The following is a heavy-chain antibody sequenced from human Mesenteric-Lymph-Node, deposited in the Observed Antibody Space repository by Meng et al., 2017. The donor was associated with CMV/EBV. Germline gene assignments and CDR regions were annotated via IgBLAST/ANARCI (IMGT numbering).Heavy chain of an antibody. J-gene: IGHJ4*02. D-gene: IGHD5-18*01. CDR1: GFTFSSCG. CDR2: IWFDGSYK. CDR3: AKDRGGFSYGIDN. V-gene: IGHV3-33*06. Sequence: GESLKISCAASGFTFSSCGMHWVRQAPGKGLEWVAVIWFDGSYKYYVDSVKGRFTISRDNSKNTLYLQMNSLRVEDTSVYYCAKDRGGFSYGIDNWGQGTLVTVSS.